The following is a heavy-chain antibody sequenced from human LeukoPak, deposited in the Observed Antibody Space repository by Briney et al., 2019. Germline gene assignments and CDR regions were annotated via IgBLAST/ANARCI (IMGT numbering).Heavy chain of an antibody. V-gene: IGHV3-21*01. CDR3: ARDREEGGKTASL. Sequence: GGSLRLSCAASGFTFSSYSVNWVRQAPGKGLEWVSSINSSSSYIYYADSVKGRFTISRDNAKNSLYLQMNSLRAEDTAVYYCARDREEGGKTASLGGQGTLVTVSS. J-gene: IGHJ4*02. CDR1: GFTFSSYS. CDR2: INSSSSYI. D-gene: IGHD3-16*01.